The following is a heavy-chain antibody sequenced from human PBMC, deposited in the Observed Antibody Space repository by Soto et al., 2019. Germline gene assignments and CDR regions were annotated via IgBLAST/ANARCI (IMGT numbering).Heavy chain of an antibody. D-gene: IGHD1-26*01. J-gene: IGHJ4*02. CDR1: GFTFGSFG. CDR3: TRDLNREAH. V-gene: IGHV3-30*03. CDR2: ISYDGSNK. Sequence: GGSLRLCCAASGFTFGSFGMAWVGRAPGKGLEWVAVISYDGSNKYYVDSVTGRFTVSRDNARNSLSVQMNSLRADDTAVYYCTRDLNREAHWGQGTLVTVSS.